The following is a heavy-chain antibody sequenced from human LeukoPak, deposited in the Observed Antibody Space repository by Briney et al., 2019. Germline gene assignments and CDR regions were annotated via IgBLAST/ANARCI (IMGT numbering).Heavy chain of an antibody. J-gene: IGHJ1*01. Sequence: KPSETLSLTCTVSGGSISSSSYYWGWIRQPPGKGLEWIGSIYYSGSTYYNPSLKSRVTISVDTSKNQFSLKLSSVTAADTAVYYCARQYGSWYTFYFQHWGQGTLVTVSP. CDR3: ARQYGSWYTFYFQH. V-gene: IGHV4-39*01. D-gene: IGHD6-13*01. CDR2: IYYSGST. CDR1: GGSISSSSYY.